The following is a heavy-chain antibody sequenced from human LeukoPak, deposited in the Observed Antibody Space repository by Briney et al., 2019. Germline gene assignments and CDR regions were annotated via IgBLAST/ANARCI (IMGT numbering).Heavy chain of an antibody. CDR2: ISAYNGNT. CDR1: GYTFISYG. J-gene: IGHJ4*02. CDR3: ARALTGRCSSTSCYFGY. V-gene: IGHV1-18*01. Sequence: ASVKVSCKASGYTFISYGISWVRQAPGQGLEWTGWISAYNGNTNYAQKLQGRVTMTTDTSTSTAYMELRSLRSDDTAVYYCARALTGRCSSTSCYFGYWGQGTLVTVSS. D-gene: IGHD2-2*01.